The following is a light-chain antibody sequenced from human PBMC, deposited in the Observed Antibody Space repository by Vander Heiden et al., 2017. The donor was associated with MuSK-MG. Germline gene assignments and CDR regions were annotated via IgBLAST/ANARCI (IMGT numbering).Light chain of an antibody. V-gene: IGLV10-54*01. CDR3: SDWASSLSAYV. Sequence: QAGLTQPPSVSKGSRQTATLTCTGNSNNVGNQEAAWLQQHQGHRTKRRSVINNNRPSGISERVASSRSGTSASPTLTVPQPEDEADDDCSDWASSLSAYVFGGGTKVTVL. J-gene: IGLJ1*01. CDR2: INN. CDR1: SNNVGNQE.